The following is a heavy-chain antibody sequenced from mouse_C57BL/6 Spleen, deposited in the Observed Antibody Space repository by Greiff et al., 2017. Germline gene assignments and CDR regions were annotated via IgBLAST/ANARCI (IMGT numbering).Heavy chain of an antibody. Sequence: VQLQQPGAELVKPGASVKLSCKASGYTFTSYWMQWVKQRPGQGLEWIGEIDPSDSYTNYNQKFKGKATLTVDTSSSTAYMQLSSLTSEDSAVYYCARELGPFAYWGQGTLVTVSA. J-gene: IGHJ3*01. D-gene: IGHD4-1*01. CDR3: ARELGPFAY. CDR2: IDPSDSYT. CDR1: GYTFTSYW. V-gene: IGHV1-50*01.